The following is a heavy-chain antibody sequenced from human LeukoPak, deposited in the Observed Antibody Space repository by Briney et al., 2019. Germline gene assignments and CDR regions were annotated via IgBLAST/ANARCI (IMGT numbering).Heavy chain of an antibody. D-gene: IGHD1-26*01. CDR3: VKVSSTVGATYFDY. V-gene: IGHV3-33*06. J-gene: IGHJ4*02. Sequence: GGSLRLSCAASGFTFSSCGMHWVRQAPGKGLEWVAAIWYDGTNKYYADSVKGRFTISRDNSKNTLYLQMNSLRAEDTAVYYCVKVSSTVGATYFDYWGQGTLVTVSS. CDR1: GFTFSSCG. CDR2: IWYDGTNK.